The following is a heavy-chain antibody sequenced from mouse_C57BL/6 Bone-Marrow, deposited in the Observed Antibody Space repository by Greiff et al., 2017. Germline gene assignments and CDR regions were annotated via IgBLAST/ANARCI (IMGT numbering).Heavy chain of an antibody. J-gene: IGHJ4*01. CDR1: GFTFSDYY. CDR3: ARRGYSNRDAMDY. Sequence: EVQGVESGGGLVQPGGSLKLSCAASGFTFSDYYMYWVRQTPEKRLEWVAYISNGGGSTYYPDTVKGRFTISRDNAKNTLYLQMRRLKSEDTAMYYCARRGYSNRDAMDYWGQGTSVTVSS. CDR2: ISNGGGST. V-gene: IGHV5-12*01. D-gene: IGHD2-5*01.